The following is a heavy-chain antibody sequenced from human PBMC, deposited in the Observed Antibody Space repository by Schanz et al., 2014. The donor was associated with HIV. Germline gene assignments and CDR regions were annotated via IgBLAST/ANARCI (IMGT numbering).Heavy chain of an antibody. CDR3: AASMYNGSYGTHYYFDL. D-gene: IGHD1-26*01. CDR1: GGTFTNYA. J-gene: IGHJ2*01. Sequence: QVPLVQSGAEVKKPGSSVMVSCTTSGGTFTNYAISWVRQAPGQGLQWMGGIIPFFGTANYAQTLQGRLTITAAESTGTAYMDLTSLRYEDTALYYCAASMYNGSYGTHYYFDLWAVAPWSLSP. V-gene: IGHV1-69*12. CDR2: IIPFFGTA.